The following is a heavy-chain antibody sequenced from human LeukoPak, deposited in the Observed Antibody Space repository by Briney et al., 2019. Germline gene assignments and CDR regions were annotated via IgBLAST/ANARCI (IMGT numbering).Heavy chain of an antibody. D-gene: IGHD3-22*01. V-gene: IGHV6-1*01. CDR1: GDSVSSNSAT. CDR3: ARAAIDTSGYYSFDY. CDR2: TYYRSKWYN. J-gene: IGHJ4*02. Sequence: SQTLSLTCAISGDSVSSNSATWIWLGQSPSRGLEWLGSTYYRSKWYNDYAVSVKSRTTINPDTSKNQFSLQLNSVTPEDTAVYYCARAAIDTSGYYSFDYWGQGTLVTVSS.